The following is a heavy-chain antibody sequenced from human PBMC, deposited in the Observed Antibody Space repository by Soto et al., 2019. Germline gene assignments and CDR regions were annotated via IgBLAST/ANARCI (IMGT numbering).Heavy chain of an antibody. Sequence: SETLSLTCAVSGGSLSTSAYSWSWIRQPPGKGLEWIGFIYKNGRTYYNPSLKSRVTMSLDRPKNQFSLKLSAVTAADTAVYYCARELLFYDSDGFSWEDAFDIWGQRTMVADS. CDR2: IYKNGRT. J-gene: IGHJ3*02. D-gene: IGHD3-22*01. CDR1: GGSLSTSAYS. CDR3: ARELLFYDSDGFSWEDAFDI. V-gene: IGHV4-30-2*01.